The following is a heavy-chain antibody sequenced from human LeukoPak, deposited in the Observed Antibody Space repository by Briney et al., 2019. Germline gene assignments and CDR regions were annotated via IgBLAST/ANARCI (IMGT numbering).Heavy chain of an antibody. V-gene: IGHV3-21*01. J-gene: IGHJ3*02. Sequence: GGSLRLSCAASGFTFSSYSMNWVRQAPGKGLEWVSSISSSSSYIYYADSVKGRFTISRDNATNSLYLQMNSLRAEDTAVYYCARDLVVLSGGIWGQGTMVTVSS. CDR2: ISSSSSYI. CDR1: GFTFSSYS. CDR3: ARDLVVLSGGI. D-gene: IGHD2-15*01.